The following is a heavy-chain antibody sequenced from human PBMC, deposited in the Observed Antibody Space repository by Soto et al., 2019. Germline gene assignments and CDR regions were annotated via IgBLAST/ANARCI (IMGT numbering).Heavy chain of an antibody. V-gene: IGHV1-2*02. CDR3: ARDYLPAAGYYYYYYGMDV. CDR2: INPNSGGT. J-gene: IGHJ6*02. Sequence: ASVKVSCKASGYTFTGYYMHWVRQAPGQGLEWMGWINPNSGGTNYAQKFQGRVTMTRDTSISTAYMELSRLRSDDTAVYYCARDYLPAAGYYYYYYGMDVSGQGTTVTVSS. CDR1: GYTFTGYY. D-gene: IGHD2-2*01.